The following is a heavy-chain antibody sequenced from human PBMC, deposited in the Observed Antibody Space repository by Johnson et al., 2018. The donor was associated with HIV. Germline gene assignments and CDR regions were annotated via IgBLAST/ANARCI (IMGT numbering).Heavy chain of an antibody. V-gene: IGHV3-66*01. CDR3: ATPQEGYSAFDI. CDR1: GFTFSNVW. D-gene: IGHD2-15*01. J-gene: IGHJ3*02. Sequence: VQLVESGGGLVKPGGSLRLSCAASGFTFSNVWMSWVRQAPGKGLEWVSVIYSGGSTYYADSVKGRFTISRDNSKNTLYLQMNSLRAEDTAVYYCATPQEGYSAFDIWGQGTMVTVSS. CDR2: IYSGGST.